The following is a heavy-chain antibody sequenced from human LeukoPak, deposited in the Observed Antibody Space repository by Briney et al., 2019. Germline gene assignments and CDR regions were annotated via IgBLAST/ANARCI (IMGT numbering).Heavy chain of an antibody. CDR3: ARQGYSGYDYYYYYYMDV. CDR1: GYSFTSYW. V-gene: IGHV5-51*01. CDR2: IYPGDSDT. Sequence: GESLKISCKGSGYSFTSYWIGWVRQMPGKGLEWMGIIYPGDSDTRYGPSFQGQVTISADKSISTAYLQWSSLKASDTAMYYCARQGYSGYDYYYYYYMDVWGKGTTVTVSS. D-gene: IGHD5-12*01. J-gene: IGHJ6*03.